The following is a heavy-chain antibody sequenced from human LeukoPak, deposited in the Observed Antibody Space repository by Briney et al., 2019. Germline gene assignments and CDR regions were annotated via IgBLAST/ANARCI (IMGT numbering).Heavy chain of an antibody. Sequence: PSETLSPTCTVSGGSISSYYWSWIRQPPGKGLEWIGYIYYSGSTNYNPSLKSRVTISVDTSKNQFSLKLSSVTAADTAVYYCARGKGSSWYDYWGQGTLVTVSS. CDR2: IYYSGST. D-gene: IGHD6-13*01. CDR3: ARGKGSSWYDY. J-gene: IGHJ4*02. V-gene: IGHV4-59*01. CDR1: GGSISSYY.